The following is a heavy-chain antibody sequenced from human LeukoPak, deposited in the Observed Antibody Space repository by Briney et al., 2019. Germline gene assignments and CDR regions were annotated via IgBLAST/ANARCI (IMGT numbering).Heavy chain of an antibody. D-gene: IGHD5-18*01. J-gene: IGHJ4*02. V-gene: IGHV3-74*01. CDR1: GFTFSSYW. Sequence: PGGSLRLSCAASGFTFSSYWMHWVRQAPGRGLVWVSRINSDGSSTSYADSVKGRFTISRDNAKNTLYLQMNSLRAEDTAVYYCARVDYGYSYGPFDYWGQGTLVTVSS. CDR2: INSDGSST. CDR3: ARVDYGYSYGPFDY.